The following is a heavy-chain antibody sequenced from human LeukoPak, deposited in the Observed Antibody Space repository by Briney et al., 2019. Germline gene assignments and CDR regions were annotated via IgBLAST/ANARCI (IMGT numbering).Heavy chain of an antibody. CDR2: INPNSGGT. Sequence: GASVKVSCKASGYTFTGYYMHWVRQAPGQGLEWMGWINPNSGGTNYAQKLQGRVTMTRDTSISTAYMELSRLRSDDTAVYYCARENWNDVHYYYYMDVWGKGTTVTVSS. CDR3: ARENWNDVHYYYYMDV. V-gene: IGHV1-2*02. CDR1: GYTFTGYY. J-gene: IGHJ6*03. D-gene: IGHD1-1*01.